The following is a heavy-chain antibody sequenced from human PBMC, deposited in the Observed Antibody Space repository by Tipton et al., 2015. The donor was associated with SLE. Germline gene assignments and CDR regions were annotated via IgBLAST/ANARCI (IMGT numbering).Heavy chain of an antibody. V-gene: IGHV3-53*05. D-gene: IGHD3-3*01. CDR2: IYSGGST. J-gene: IGHJ4*02. Sequence: SLRLSCAASGLTVSSNYMSWVRQAPGKGLEWVSVIYSGGSTYYADSVKGRFTISRDNSKNTLYLQMNSLRAEDTAVYYCARETTYYDFWSGYYRGGNYFDYWGQGTLVTVSS. CDR3: ARETTYYDFWSGYYRGGNYFDY. CDR1: GLTVSSNY.